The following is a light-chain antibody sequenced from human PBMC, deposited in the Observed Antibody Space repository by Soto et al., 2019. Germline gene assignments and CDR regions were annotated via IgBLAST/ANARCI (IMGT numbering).Light chain of an antibody. V-gene: IGKV3-15*01. CDR1: QSVSNN. Sequence: EIVLTQSPATLSVSPGERATLSCRASQSVSNNLAWYQQKSGQAPRLLIYHASTRATGIPARFSGSGSGTGLALTLSSLQSEGFAVYYCQQYNEWPLTFGGGTKVEIK. J-gene: IGKJ4*01. CDR2: HAS. CDR3: QQYNEWPLT.